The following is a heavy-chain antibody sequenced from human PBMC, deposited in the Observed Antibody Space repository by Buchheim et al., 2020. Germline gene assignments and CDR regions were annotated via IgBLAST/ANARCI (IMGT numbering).Heavy chain of an antibody. V-gene: IGHV3-21*01. D-gene: IGHD6-19*01. Sequence: EVQLVESGGGLVKPGGSLRLSCAASGFTFSSYCMNWVRQAPGKGLEWVSSISSSSSYIYYADSVKGRFTISRDNAKNSLYLQMNSLRAEDTAVYYCARECTYSSGWYGYYYYYGMDVWGQGTT. CDR1: GFTFSSYC. CDR2: ISSSSSYI. CDR3: ARECTYSSGWYGYYYYYGMDV. J-gene: IGHJ6*02.